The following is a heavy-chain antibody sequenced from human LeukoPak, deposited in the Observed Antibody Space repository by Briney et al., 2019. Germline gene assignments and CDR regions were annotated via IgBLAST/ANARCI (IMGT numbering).Heavy chain of an antibody. CDR1: GYSFTSYW. Sequence: GESLKISCKGSGYSFTSYWIGWVRQMPGKGLEWMGIIYLGDSDTRCSPSFQGQVTISADKSISTAYLQWSSLKASDTAMYYCARVVLSYYYGSGRVPYYYYYYMDVWGKGTTVTVSS. J-gene: IGHJ6*03. D-gene: IGHD3-10*01. V-gene: IGHV5-51*01. CDR3: ARVVLSYYYGSGRVPYYYYYYMDV. CDR2: IYLGDSDT.